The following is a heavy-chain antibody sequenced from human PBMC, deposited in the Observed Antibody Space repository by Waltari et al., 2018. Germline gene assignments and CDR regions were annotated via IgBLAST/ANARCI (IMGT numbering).Heavy chain of an antibody. CDR1: GGTFSSYA. CDR2: IIPILGIA. J-gene: IGHJ4*02. V-gene: IGHV1-69*04. CDR3: ARKGSYYGSGSYDY. D-gene: IGHD3-10*01. Sequence: QVQLVQSGAEVKKPGSSVKVSCKASGGTFSSYAISWVRQAPGQGLEWMGGIIPILGIANYAQKFQGRVTITADESTSTAYIELSSLRSEDTAVYYCARKGSYYGSGSYDYWGQGTLVTVSS.